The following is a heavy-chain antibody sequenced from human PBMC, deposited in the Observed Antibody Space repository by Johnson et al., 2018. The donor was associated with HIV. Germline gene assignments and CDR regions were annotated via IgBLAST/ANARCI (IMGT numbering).Heavy chain of an antibody. Sequence: QVQLVESGRGVVQPGGSLRLSCAASGFTFSSYGMHWVRQAPGKGLEWVAFIRYDGSNKYYADSVKGRFTISRDNSKNTLYLQMNSLKTEDTAVYYCTTIGIHSGSFDGDQSDAFDIWGQGTMVTVSS. CDR2: IRYDGSNK. D-gene: IGHD1-26*01. V-gene: IGHV3-30*02. CDR1: GFTFSSYG. CDR3: TTIGIHSGSFDGDQSDAFDI. J-gene: IGHJ3*02.